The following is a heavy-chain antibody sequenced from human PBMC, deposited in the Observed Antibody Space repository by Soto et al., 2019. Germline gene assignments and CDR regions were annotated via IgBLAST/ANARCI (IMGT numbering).Heavy chain of an antibody. CDR3: AKDVSSSSHAYYYYGMDV. CDR1: GFTFSSYA. V-gene: IGHV3-23*01. J-gene: IGHJ6*02. CDR2: ISGSGGST. Sequence: ESGGGLVQPGGSLRLSCAASGFTFSSYAMSWVRQAPGKGLEWVSAISGSGGSTYYADSVKGRFTISRDNSKNTLYLQMNSLRAEDTAVYYCAKDVSSSSHAYYYYGMDVWGQGTTVTVSS. D-gene: IGHD6-6*01.